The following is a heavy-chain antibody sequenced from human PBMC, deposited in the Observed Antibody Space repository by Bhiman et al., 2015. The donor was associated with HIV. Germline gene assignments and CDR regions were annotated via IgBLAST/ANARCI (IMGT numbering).Heavy chain of an antibody. J-gene: IGHJ2*01. CDR3: AKLNGRMPITSHYFDL. CDR2: ITSSAITT. V-gene: IGHV3-23*01. D-gene: IGHD1-20*01. CDR1: GFTFSSYA. Sequence: EVQLLESGGGLVQPGGSLRLSCAASGFTFSSYAMSWVRQAPGKGLEWVSAITSSAITTYYAVSVKGRFTISRDNSKNTLYLQMDSLRAEDTAVYYCAKLNGRMPITSHYFDLWGLAPWSLSPQ.